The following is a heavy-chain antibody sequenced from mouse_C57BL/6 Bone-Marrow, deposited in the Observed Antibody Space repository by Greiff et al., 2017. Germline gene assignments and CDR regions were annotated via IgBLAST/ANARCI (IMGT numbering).Heavy chain of an antibody. J-gene: IGHJ1*03. Sequence: QVTLKVSGPGISQPSQTLSLTCSFSGFSLSTFGMGVGWIRQPSGKGLEWLAHIWWDDDKYYNPALKSRLTISKDTSKNQVFLKIANVDTADTATYYCARPMYYYGSSYVWYFDVWGTGTTVTVSS. CDR3: ARPMYYYGSSYVWYFDV. D-gene: IGHD1-1*01. V-gene: IGHV8-8*01. CDR2: IWWDDDK. CDR1: GFSLSTFGMG.